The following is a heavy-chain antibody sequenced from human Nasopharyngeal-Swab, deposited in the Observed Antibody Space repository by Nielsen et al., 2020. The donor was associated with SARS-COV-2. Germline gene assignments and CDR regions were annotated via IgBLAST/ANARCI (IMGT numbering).Heavy chain of an antibody. CDR3: ARGAGMDV. J-gene: IGHJ6*02. V-gene: IGHV3-23*01. CDR2: INSGAGGTT. Sequence: WIRQPPGKGLEWVSGINSGAGGTTYYADSVKGRFTVSRDNSKNMFYVQMNSLRAEDTAVYYCARGAGMDVWGQGTTVTVSS.